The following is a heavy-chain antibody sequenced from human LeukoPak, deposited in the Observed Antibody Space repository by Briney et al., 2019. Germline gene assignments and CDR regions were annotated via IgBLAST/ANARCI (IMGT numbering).Heavy chain of an antibody. V-gene: IGHV3-20*04. D-gene: IGHD3-22*01. J-gene: IGHJ4*02. Sequence: GGSLRLSCAASGFTFDDHDMNWGRQAPGKGLEWVSGINWNSGSTGYADSVKGRFTISRDNAKNSLYLQMNSLRAEDTALYYCARDLPQIEYWGQGTLVTVSS. CDR1: GFTFDDHD. CDR3: ARDLPQIEY. CDR2: INWNSGST.